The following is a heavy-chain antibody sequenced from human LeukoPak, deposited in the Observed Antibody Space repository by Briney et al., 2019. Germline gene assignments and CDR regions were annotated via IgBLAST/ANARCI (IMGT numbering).Heavy chain of an antibody. Sequence: SETLSLTCTVSGYSISSGFYWGWIREPPGKGLEWIRSIYHSGSTYFNPSLKSRVTISVDTSNNQVSLKLSSVTAADAAVYYCAREVLVTVTTFWFDLWGQGTLVTVSS. V-gene: IGHV4-38-2*02. CDR2: IYHSGST. J-gene: IGHJ4*02. CDR1: GYSISSGFY. D-gene: IGHD4-17*01. CDR3: AREVLVTVTTFWFDL.